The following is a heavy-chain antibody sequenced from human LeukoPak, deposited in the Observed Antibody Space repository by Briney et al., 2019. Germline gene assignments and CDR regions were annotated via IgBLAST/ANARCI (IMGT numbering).Heavy chain of an antibody. CDR1: GFTFSSYA. CDR3: AINWNLDY. D-gene: IGHD1-20*01. CDR2: ISNSGGST. V-gene: IGHV3-23*01. Sequence: GGSLRLSCAASGFTFSSYAMSWVRQAPGKGLEYVSVISNSGGSTYYADSVKGRFTISRDNSKNTVYLQMNSLRVEDTAVYYCAINWNLDYWGQGTLVTVSS. J-gene: IGHJ4*02.